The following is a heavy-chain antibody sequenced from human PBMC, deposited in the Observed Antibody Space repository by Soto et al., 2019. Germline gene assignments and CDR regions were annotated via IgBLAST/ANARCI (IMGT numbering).Heavy chain of an antibody. D-gene: IGHD6-19*01. J-gene: IGHJ5*02. V-gene: IGHV4-34*01. CDR1: GGSFSGYY. CDR2: INHSGST. CDR3: ARANSGMGIAVAGTPIPRPVNWFDP. Sequence: SETLSLTCAVYGGSFSGYYWSWIRQPPGKGLEWIGEINHSGSTNYNPSLKSRVTISVDTSKNQFSLKLSSVTAADTAVYYCARANSGMGIAVAGTPIPRPVNWFDPWGQGTLVTVSS.